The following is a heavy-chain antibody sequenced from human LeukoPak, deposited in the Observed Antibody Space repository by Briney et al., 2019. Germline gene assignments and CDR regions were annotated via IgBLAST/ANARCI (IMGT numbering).Heavy chain of an antibody. CDR1: GYSFTKHW. CDR3: ARLNGGLQIAAAGRVTSLGWFDP. J-gene: IGHJ5*02. D-gene: IGHD6-13*01. CDR2: IYPGGSDS. V-gene: IGHV5-51*01. Sequence: GESLKISRKGSGYSFTKHWNALVRQSPGKGVGWIGIIYPGGSDSRYSTSFQGQVTISADKSISPAYLQWSSLRASDTAMYYCARLNGGLQIAAAGRVTSLGWFDPWGQGTLVTVSS.